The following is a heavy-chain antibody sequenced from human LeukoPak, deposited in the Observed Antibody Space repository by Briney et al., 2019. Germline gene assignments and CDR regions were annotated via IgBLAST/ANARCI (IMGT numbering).Heavy chain of an antibody. CDR3: ARNYFDY. Sequence: AGGSLRLSCAASGFTFSNYWMTWVRQAPGKGLEWVANIKEDGSEKYYLDSVKGRFTISRDNAKNLLYPQMNSLRAEDTAVYYCARNYFDYWGQGTLVTVSS. CDR1: GFTFSNYW. V-gene: IGHV3-7*01. J-gene: IGHJ4*02. CDR2: IKEDGSEK.